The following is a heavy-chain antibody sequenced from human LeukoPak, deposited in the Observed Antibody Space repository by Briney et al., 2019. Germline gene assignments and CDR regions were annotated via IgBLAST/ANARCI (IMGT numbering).Heavy chain of an antibody. CDR1: GFTFSSYA. V-gene: IGHV3-23*01. J-gene: IGHJ6*02. CDR2: ISGSGGST. D-gene: IGHD6-13*01. Sequence: GGSLRLSCAASGFTFSSYAMSWVRQAPGKGLEWVSAISGSGGSTYYADSVKGRFTISRDNSKNTLYLQMNSLRAEDTAVYYCAKDTPWYSSSWYTKNYYGMDVWGQGTTVTVSS. CDR3: AKDTPWYSSSWYTKNYYGMDV.